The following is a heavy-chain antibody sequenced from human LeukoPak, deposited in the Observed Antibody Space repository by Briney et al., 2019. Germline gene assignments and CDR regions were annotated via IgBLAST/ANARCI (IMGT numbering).Heavy chain of an antibody. J-gene: IGHJ6*02. CDR2: INHSGST. CDR3: ERGLNTTYYYGSRSRRYYGMDV. D-gene: IGHD3-10*01. Sequence: SGTLSLTCAACGGTFSGYYCNWIRQPPGKGLEWIGEINHSGSTNYNSSLKSRVSISIDTTKNLFSLKLSSVTAADTAVYYCERGLNTTYYYGSRSRRYYGMDVWGQGTTVTVSS. V-gene: IGHV4-34*01. CDR1: GGTFSGYY.